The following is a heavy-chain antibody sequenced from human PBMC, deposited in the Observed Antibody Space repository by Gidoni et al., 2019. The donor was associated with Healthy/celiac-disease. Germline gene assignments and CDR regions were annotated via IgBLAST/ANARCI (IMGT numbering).Heavy chain of an antibody. Sequence: QVQLVQSGAEVKKPGASVKVSCKASGYTFTDYYMHWVRQAPGQGLEWMGWINPNSGGTNYAQKFQGWVTMTRDTSISTAYMALSRLRSDDTAVYYCARGGAAAPGYYYYGMDVWGQGTTVTVSS. D-gene: IGHD6-13*01. CDR2: INPNSGGT. CDR3: ARGGAAAPGYYYYGMDV. J-gene: IGHJ6*02. CDR1: GYTFTDYY. V-gene: IGHV1-2*04.